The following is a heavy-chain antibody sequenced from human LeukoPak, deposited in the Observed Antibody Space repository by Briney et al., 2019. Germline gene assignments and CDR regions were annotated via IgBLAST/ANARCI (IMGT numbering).Heavy chain of an antibody. CDR2: ISYDGSNK. CDR3: AREGTAMDRVFDY. Sequence: GGSLRLSCAASGFTFSSYAMHWVRQAPGKGLEWVAVISYDGSNKYYADSVKGRFTISRDNSKNTLYLQMNSLRAEDTAVYYCAREGTAMDRVFDYWGQGTLVTVSS. CDR1: GFTFSSYA. D-gene: IGHD5-18*01. V-gene: IGHV3-30-3*01. J-gene: IGHJ4*02.